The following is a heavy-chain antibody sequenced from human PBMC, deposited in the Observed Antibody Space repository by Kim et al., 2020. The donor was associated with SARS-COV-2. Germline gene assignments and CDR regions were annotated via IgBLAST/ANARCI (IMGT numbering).Heavy chain of an antibody. V-gene: IGHV7-4-1*02. D-gene: IGHD1-26*01. CDR3: ARTVLWELRGFDY. Sequence: YATGFTGRLVLPLDPSVSTAYLQISSLKAEDTAVYYCARTVLWELRGFDYWGQGTLVTVSS. J-gene: IGHJ4*02.